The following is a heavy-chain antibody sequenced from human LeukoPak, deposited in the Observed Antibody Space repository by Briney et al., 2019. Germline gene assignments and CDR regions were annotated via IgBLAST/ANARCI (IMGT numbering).Heavy chain of an antibody. Sequence: SQTLSLTCTVSGGSISSGSYYWSWLRQPAGKGLEWIGRIYTSGSTNYNPSLKSRVTISVDTSKNQFSLKLSSVTAADTAVYYCARDTAMAYYYYGMDVWGQGTTVTVSS. D-gene: IGHD5-18*01. J-gene: IGHJ6*02. CDR2: IYTSGST. V-gene: IGHV4-61*02. CDR1: GGSISSGSYY. CDR3: ARDTAMAYYYYGMDV.